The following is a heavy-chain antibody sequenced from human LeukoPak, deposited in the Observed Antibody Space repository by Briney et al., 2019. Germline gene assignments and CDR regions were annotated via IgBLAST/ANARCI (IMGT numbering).Heavy chain of an antibody. CDR3: ARVEWELREYFDY. Sequence: SETLSLTCTISGGSISSYYWTWIRQPPGKGLEWIGYIYYSGSTNYNPSLKSRVTISVDTSKNQFSLKLSSVTAADTAVYYCARVEWELREYFDYWGQGTLVTVSS. V-gene: IGHV4-59*01. D-gene: IGHD1-26*01. CDR2: IYYSGST. J-gene: IGHJ4*02. CDR1: GGSISSYY.